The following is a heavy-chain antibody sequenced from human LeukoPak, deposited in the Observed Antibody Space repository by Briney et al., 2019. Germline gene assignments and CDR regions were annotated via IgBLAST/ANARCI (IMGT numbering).Heavy chain of an antibody. CDR2: IYYSGST. CDR1: GGSISSYY. J-gene: IGHJ4*02. V-gene: IGHV4-59*01. CDR3: ARVGIVVVPAAIPHFDY. D-gene: IGHD2-2*01. Sequence: PSETLSLTCTVSGGSISSYYWSWIRQPPGKGLEWIGYIYYSGSTNYNPSLKSRVTKSVDTSKNQFSLKLSSVTAADTAVYYCARVGIVVVPAAIPHFDYWGQGTLVTVSS.